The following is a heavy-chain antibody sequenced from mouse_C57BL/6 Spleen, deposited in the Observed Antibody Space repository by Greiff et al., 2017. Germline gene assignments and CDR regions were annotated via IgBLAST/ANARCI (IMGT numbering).Heavy chain of an antibody. CDR2: IHPTSGST. CDR1: GYTFTSYW. CDR3: ARGLDGYYEGVDAMDY. J-gene: IGHJ4*01. V-gene: IGHV1-64*01. Sequence: QVQLQQPGAELVKPGASVKLSCKASGYTFTSYWMHWVKQRPGQGLEWIGMIHPTSGSTNYNEKFKSKATLTVDKSSSTAYMQHSSLTSEDSAVYDSARGLDGYYEGVDAMDYWGQGTSVTVSS. D-gene: IGHD2-3*01.